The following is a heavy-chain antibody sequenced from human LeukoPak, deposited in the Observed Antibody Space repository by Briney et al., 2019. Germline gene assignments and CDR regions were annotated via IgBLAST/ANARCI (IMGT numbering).Heavy chain of an antibody. Sequence: PGRSLRLSCAASGFTFRSYGMNWVRQAPGKGLEWVAVIWYDGSTKYYGDAAKGRFTISRDNSKDTLYPQMNSLRVEDTAVYYCARWGDGARLDYWGQGTLVTVSS. D-gene: IGHD1-26*01. CDR1: GFTFRSYG. CDR3: ARWGDGARLDY. CDR2: IWYDGSTK. V-gene: IGHV3-33*01. J-gene: IGHJ4*02.